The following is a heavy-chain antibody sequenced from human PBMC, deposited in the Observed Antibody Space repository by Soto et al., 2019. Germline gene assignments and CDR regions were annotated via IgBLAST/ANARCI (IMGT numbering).Heavy chain of an antibody. CDR2: IDPSDSYT. J-gene: IGHJ4*02. Sequence: GESLNSSCNGCGYSFSIYLISWVRQMPGKGLEWMGRIDPSDSYTNYSPSFQGHVTISADKSISTAYLQWSSLKASDTAMYYCARQGVGATKPTNDYWGQGTLVTVSS. CDR3: ARQGVGATKPTNDY. D-gene: IGHD1-26*01. V-gene: IGHV5-10-1*01. CDR1: GYSFSIYL.